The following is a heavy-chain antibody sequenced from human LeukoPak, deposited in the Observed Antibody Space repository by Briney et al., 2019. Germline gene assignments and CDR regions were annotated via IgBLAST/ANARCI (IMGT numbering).Heavy chain of an antibody. CDR3: ARVESGYSYGPYYYYYMDV. V-gene: IGHV1-18*01. CDR2: ISAYNGNT. Sequence: ASVKVSCKASGYTFTSYGISWVRQAPGQGLEWMGWISAYNGNTNYAQKLQGRVTMTTDTSTSTAYMELRSLRSDDTAVYYCARVESGYSYGPYYYYYMDVWGKGTTVTVSS. D-gene: IGHD5-18*01. J-gene: IGHJ6*03. CDR1: GYTFTSYG.